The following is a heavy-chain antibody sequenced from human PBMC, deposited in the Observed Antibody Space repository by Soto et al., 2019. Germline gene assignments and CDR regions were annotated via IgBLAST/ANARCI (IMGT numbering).Heavy chain of an antibody. J-gene: IGHJ6*03. V-gene: IGHV5-51*01. CDR2: IYPGDSDT. Sequence: PGESLKISCKGSGYSFTSYWIGWVRQMPGKGLEWMGIIYPGDSDTRYSPSFQGQVTISADKSISTAYLQWSSLKASDTAMYYCARRAYGTGTSYGCYYYMDVWGKGTTVTVSS. CDR1: GYSFTSYW. CDR3: ARRAYGTGTSYGCYYYMDV. D-gene: IGHD1-1*01.